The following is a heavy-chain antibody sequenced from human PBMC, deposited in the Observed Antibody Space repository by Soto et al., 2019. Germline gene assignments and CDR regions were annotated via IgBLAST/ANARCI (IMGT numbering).Heavy chain of an antibody. D-gene: IGHD3-22*01. V-gene: IGHV3-23*01. CDR3: AKDRYYDSSGYYGDY. Sequence: GGSLRLSCAASGFTFSSYAMSWVRQAPGKGLEWVSAISGSGGSTYYADSVKGRFTISRDNSKNTLYLQMNSLRAEDTAVYYCAKDRYYDSSGYYGDYWGQGTLVTVSS. CDR1: GFTFSSYA. CDR2: ISGSGGST. J-gene: IGHJ4*02.